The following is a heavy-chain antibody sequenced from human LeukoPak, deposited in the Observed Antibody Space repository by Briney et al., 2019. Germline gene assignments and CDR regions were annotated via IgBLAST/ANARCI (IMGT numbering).Heavy chain of an antibody. Sequence: GGSLRLSCAASGFTFSNYAINWVRQAPGKGLEWVSVINNSGGSTFYADSVKGRSTISRDNSRNTLNLQMSSLRGEDTAVYYCARSLKWNLVGFDYWGQGTLVTVSS. J-gene: IGHJ4*02. CDR3: ARSLKWNLVGFDY. CDR2: INNSGGST. CDR1: GFTFSNYA. D-gene: IGHD1-1*01. V-gene: IGHV3-23*01.